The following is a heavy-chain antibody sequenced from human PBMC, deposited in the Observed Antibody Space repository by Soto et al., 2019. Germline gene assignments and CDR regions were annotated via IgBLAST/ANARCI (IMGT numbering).Heavy chain of an antibody. J-gene: IGHJ4*02. Sequence: ASVKVSCKASGYTFTSYGISWVRQAPGQGLEWMGWISAYNGNTNYAQKLQGRVTMTTDTSTSTAYMELRSLRSDDTAVYYCARALSGYYYPDLFDYWGQGTLVTVSS. D-gene: IGHD3-22*01. V-gene: IGHV1-18*01. CDR3: ARALSGYYYPDLFDY. CDR1: GYTFTSYG. CDR2: ISAYNGNT.